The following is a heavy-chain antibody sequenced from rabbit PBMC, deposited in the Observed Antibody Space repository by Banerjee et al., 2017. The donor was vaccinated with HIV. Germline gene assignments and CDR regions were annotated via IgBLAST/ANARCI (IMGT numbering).Heavy chain of an antibody. CDR1: GFDLSSYYY. D-gene: IGHD6-1*01. CDR2: IYAGSSGST. Sequence: QSLEESGGGLVQPEGSLTLTCKASGFDLSSYYYMCWVRQAPGKGLELIACIYAGSSGSTYYASWAKGRFTISKTSSTTVTLQMTSLTAADTTTYFCARHYYTYGYGGYAYDLWGQGTLVTVS. V-gene: IGHV1S40*01. J-gene: IGHJ3*01. CDR3: ARHYYTYGYGGYAYDL.